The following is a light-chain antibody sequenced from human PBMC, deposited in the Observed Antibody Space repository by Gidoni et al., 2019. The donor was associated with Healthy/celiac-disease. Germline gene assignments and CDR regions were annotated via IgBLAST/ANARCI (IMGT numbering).Light chain of an antibody. CDR1: ALPKQY. J-gene: IGLJ2*01. CDR3: QSADSSGTYVV. CDR2: KDS. V-gene: IGLV3-25*03. Sequence: SYELTQPPSASVPQGQTARITCSGDALPKQYAYWYQQKPGQAPVLVIYKDSERPSGIPERFSGSSSGTTVTLTISGVQAEDEADYYCQSADSSGTYVVFGGGTKLTVL.